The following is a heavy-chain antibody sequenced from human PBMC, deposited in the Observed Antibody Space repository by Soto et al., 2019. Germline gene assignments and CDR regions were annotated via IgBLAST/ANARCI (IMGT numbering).Heavy chain of an antibody. Sequence: QVQLVQSGAEVKKPGSSVKVSCKASEGTFSSYAISWVRQAPGQGLEWMGGIIPIFGTANYAQKFQGRVTITADESTSTAYMELSSLRSEDTAVYYCARVGVQPTRSGMDVWGQGPTVTVSS. CDR1: EGTFSSYA. CDR3: ARVGVQPTRSGMDV. J-gene: IGHJ6*02. D-gene: IGHD6-13*01. CDR2: IIPIFGTA. V-gene: IGHV1-69*12.